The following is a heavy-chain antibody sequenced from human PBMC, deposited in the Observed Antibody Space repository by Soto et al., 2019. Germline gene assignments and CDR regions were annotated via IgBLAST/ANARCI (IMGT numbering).Heavy chain of an antibody. D-gene: IGHD6-19*01. CDR3: ARPSGGGWYFDY. CDR2: ISGSGDNT. V-gene: IGHV3-21*01. CDR1: GFTFSNYF. Sequence: GGSLRLSCAASGFTFSNYFMSWVRQAPGKGLEWVSSISGSGDNTYYADSVKGRFTISRDNAKNSLYLQMNSLRAEDTAVYYCARPSGGGWYFDYWGQGTLVTVSS. J-gene: IGHJ4*02.